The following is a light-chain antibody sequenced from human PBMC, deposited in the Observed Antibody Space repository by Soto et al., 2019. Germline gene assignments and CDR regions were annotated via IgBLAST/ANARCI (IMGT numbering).Light chain of an antibody. Sequence: GNMAVYRKKVATGCFRIIKKDSSNHLAWYQQKPGQAPRLLIYGGASRATGIPVRFGGSGSETDVIVLLSRLEPEDVPLYYCGPYCSSRRFGQGTKVDI. J-gene: IGKJ1*01. V-gene: IGKV3-20*01. CDR1: KKDSSNH. CDR3: GPYCSSRR. CDR2: GGA.